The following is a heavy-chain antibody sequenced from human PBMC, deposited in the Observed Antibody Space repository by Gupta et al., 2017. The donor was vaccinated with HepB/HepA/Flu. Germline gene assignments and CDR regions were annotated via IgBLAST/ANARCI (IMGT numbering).Heavy chain of an antibody. CDR1: GFTFSNYW. D-gene: IGHD2-2*01. CDR2: INSDGSST. Sequence: ESGGGLVQPGGSLRLSCAASGFTFSNYWMHWVRQAPGKGLVWVSRINSDGSSTSYADSVKGRFTISRDNAKNMLYLQMNSLRADDTAVYYCVRFDGSSSSCTQGDFWGQGTLVTVSS. J-gene: IGHJ4*02. CDR3: VRFDGSSSSCTQGDF. V-gene: IGHV3-74*01.